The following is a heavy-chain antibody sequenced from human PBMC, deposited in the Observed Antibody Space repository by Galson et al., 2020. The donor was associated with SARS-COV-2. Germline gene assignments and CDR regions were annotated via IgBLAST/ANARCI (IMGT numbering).Heavy chain of an antibody. D-gene: IGHD3-9*01. Sequence: SGPTLVKPTQTLTLTCTFSGFSLSTSGMCVSWIRQPPGKALEWLALIDWDDDKYYSTSLKTRLTISKDTSKNQVVLTMTNMDPVDTATYYCARTRSTIFPVLYYYGMDVWGQGTTVTVSS. CDR2: IDWDDDK. V-gene: IGHV2-70*01. J-gene: IGHJ6*02. CDR1: GFSLSTSGMC. CDR3: ARTRSTIFPVLYYYGMDV.